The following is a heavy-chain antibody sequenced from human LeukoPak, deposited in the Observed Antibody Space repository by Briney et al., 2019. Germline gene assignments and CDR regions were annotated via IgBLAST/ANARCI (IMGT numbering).Heavy chain of an antibody. D-gene: IGHD6-13*01. CDR1: GGSISSYY. Sequence: PSETLSLTCTVSGGSISSYYWSWIRQPPGKGLEWIGYIYYSGSTNYNPSLKSRVTISVDTSKNQFSLKLSSVTAADTAVYYCARHSPPNIAAAASNWFDPWGQGTLVTVPS. J-gene: IGHJ5*02. V-gene: IGHV4-59*08. CDR2: IYYSGST. CDR3: ARHSPPNIAAAASNWFDP.